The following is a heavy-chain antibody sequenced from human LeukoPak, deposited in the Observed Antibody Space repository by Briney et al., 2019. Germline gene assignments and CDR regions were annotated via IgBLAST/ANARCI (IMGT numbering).Heavy chain of an antibody. D-gene: IGHD6-19*01. CDR1: GYTFTSYY. J-gene: IGHJ4*02. CDR3: ARDPSSGKPDY. CDR2: INPSGGST. Sequence: ASVKVSCKASGYTFTSYYMHWVRQAPGQGLEWMGIINPSGGSTSYAQKFQGRVTMTRDTSTSTVYMELSSLISEDTAVYYCARDPSSGKPDYWGQGTLVTVSS. V-gene: IGHV1-46*01.